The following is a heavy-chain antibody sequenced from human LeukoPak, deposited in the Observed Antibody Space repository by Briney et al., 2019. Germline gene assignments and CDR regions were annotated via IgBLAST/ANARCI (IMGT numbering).Heavy chain of an antibody. CDR2: FDPEDGET. V-gene: IGHV1-24*01. Sequence: ASVKVSCKVSGYTLTELSMHWVRQAPGKGLEWMGGFDPEDGETIYAQKFQGRVTITADESTSTAYMELSSLRSEDTAVYYCARVRLSEYDSSGYYYGDWGQGTLVTVSS. J-gene: IGHJ4*02. CDR3: ARVRLSEYDSSGYYYGD. CDR1: GYTLTELS. D-gene: IGHD3-22*01.